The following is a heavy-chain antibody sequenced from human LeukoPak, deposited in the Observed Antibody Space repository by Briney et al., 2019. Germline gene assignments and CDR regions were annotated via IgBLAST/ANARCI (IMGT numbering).Heavy chain of an antibody. CDR2: ISPRDTTT. J-gene: IGHJ4*02. Sequence: GGSLRLSCAASGFTFSSYAMNWVRQAPGKGLEWVSKISPRDTTTYYAESVKGRFTVSRDDSKNSLYLQMNNLRAEDTAVYYCARGFGSGSFYFWGQGILVTVSS. CDR1: GFTFSSYA. V-gene: IGHV3-48*04. CDR3: ARGFGSGSFYF. D-gene: IGHD3-10*01.